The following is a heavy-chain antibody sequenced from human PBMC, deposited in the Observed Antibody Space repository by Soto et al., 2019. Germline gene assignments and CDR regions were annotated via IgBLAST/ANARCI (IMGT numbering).Heavy chain of an antibody. D-gene: IGHD7-27*01. Sequence: EVQLVESGGGLVQPGGSLRLSCATSGFILSDCAMNWVRQAPGKGLEWVSYISSSSSVIDYADSVKGRFTVYRANARNSLYLQMNSLRAEDTAVYYCARDLSWGSNWYYYMDVWGKGTTVTVSS. V-gene: IGHV3-48*01. CDR3: ARDLSWGSNWYYYMDV. CDR1: GFILSDCA. J-gene: IGHJ6*03. CDR2: ISSSSSVI.